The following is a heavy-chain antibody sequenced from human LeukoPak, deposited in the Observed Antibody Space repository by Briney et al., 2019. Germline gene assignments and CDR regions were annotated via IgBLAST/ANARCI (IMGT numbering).Heavy chain of an antibody. V-gene: IGHV4-59*01. Sequence: TETLSLTCTVSGGSISTYYWSWIRQPPGKGLEWIGYIYYSGSTNDNPSLKSRVTMSVDTSKNQFSLKLSSVTAADTAVYYCARGGIAAFHFDYWGQGTLVTVSS. CDR1: GGSISTYY. D-gene: IGHD6-13*01. CDR3: ARGGIAAFHFDY. CDR2: IYYSGST. J-gene: IGHJ4*02.